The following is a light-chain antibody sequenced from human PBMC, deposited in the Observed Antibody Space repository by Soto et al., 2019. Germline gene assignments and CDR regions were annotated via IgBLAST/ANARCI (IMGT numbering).Light chain of an antibody. CDR1: QSVSSK. CDR2: GAS. Sequence: EIVLTQSPATLSLSPGERATLSCRASQSVSSKLAWYQQKPGQAPRLLIYGASTRATDIPDRFSGSGSGTDFTLTISRLEPEDFAVYYCQHYVSPPITFGQGTRLAIK. J-gene: IGKJ5*01. V-gene: IGKV3-20*01. CDR3: QHYVSPPIT.